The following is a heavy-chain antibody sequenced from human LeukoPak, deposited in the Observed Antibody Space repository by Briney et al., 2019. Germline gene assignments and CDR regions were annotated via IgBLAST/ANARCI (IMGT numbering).Heavy chain of an antibody. V-gene: IGHV3-69-1*01. Sequence: GGSLRLSCAASGFTFSSYVMSWVRQAPGKGLEWVSSISSSSTIYYADSVKGRFTISRDNAKNSLYLQMNSLRAEDTAVYYCARVRAYIVVVPAAGFYYYGMDVWGKGTTVTVSS. CDR2: ISSSSTI. CDR1: GFTFSSYV. D-gene: IGHD2-2*01. J-gene: IGHJ6*04. CDR3: ARVRAYIVVVPAAGFYYYGMDV.